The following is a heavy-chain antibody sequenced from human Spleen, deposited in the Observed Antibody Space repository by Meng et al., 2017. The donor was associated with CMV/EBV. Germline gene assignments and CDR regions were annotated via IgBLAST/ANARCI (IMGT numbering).Heavy chain of an antibody. V-gene: IGHV3-15*01. CDR2: IRSEGDGGTT. D-gene: IGHD1-26*01. Sequence: SGCSFSAAWMSWVRQAPGKGLEWVGRIRSEGDGGTTNYGAAVKGRFSISRDDSKTTVYLHMNSLKTEDTAVYYCSTVGGSHYDVDYWGQGTLVTVSS. J-gene: IGHJ4*02. CDR1: GCSFSAAW. CDR3: STVGGSHYDVDY.